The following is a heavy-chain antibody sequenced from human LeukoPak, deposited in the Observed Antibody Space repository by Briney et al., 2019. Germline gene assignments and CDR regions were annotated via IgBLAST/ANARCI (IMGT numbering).Heavy chain of an antibody. CDR2: IYYSGST. CDR1: GGSISSGDYY. V-gene: IGHV4-30-4*01. Sequence: SETLSLTCTVSGGSISSGDYYWSWIRQPPGKGLEWIGYIYYSGSTYYNPSLKSRVTISVDTSKNQFSLELSSVTAADTAVYYCARARAVADFDYWGQGTLVTVSS. D-gene: IGHD6-19*01. J-gene: IGHJ4*02. CDR3: ARARAVADFDY.